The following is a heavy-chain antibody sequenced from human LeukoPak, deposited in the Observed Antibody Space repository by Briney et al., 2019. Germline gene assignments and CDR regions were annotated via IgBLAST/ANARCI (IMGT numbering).Heavy chain of an antibody. V-gene: IGHV3-43*02. CDR2: ISGDGGST. CDR1: GFTFDDYA. CDR3: AKAEGGYCSSTGCPEINY. Sequence: GGSLRLSCAASGFTFDDYAMHWVRQAPGKGLEWVSLISGDGGSTYYADSVKGRFTISRDNSKNSLYLQMNSLRTEDTALYYCAKAEGGYCSSTGCPEINYWGQGTLVTVSS. D-gene: IGHD2-2*01. J-gene: IGHJ4*02.